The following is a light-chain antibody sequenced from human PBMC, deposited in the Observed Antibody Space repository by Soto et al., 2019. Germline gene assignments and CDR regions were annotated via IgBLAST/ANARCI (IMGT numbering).Light chain of an antibody. CDR2: KIS. CDR1: QSLLHSDGNTY. J-gene: IGKJ2*01. CDR3: MQATQYPPYT. Sequence: DIVMTQTPLSSPVTIGQPASISCRSSQSLLHSDGNTYLSWLQQRPGQPPRLLIYKISNRLSGVPDRFSGSGAGTDFTLKISRVEADDVGVYYCMQATQYPPYTFGQGTKLEI. V-gene: IGKV2-24*01.